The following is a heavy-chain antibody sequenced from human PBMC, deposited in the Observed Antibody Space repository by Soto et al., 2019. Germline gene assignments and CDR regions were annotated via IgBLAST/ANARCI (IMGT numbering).Heavy chain of an antibody. J-gene: IGHJ6*02. CDR3: ARAMIVVYYYGMDV. CDR2: INAGNGNT. D-gene: IGHD3-22*01. V-gene: IGHV1-3*01. Sequence: ASVKVSCKASGYTFTSYAMHWVRQAPGQRLEWMGWINAGNGNTKYSQKFQGRVTITRDTSASTAYMELSSLRSEDTAVYYCARAMIVVYYYGMDVSGQGSTVTVSS. CDR1: GYTFTSYA.